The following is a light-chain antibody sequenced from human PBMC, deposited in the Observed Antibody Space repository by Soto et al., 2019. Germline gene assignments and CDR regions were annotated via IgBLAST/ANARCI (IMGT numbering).Light chain of an antibody. Sequence: NFMLTQPHSVSESPGKTVTISCTRSSGSTASNYVQWYQQRPGSAPTTVIYEDNQRPSGVPDRFSGSIDSSSNSASLTISGLKTEDEADYYCQSYDSSNYVVFGGGTKVTVL. V-gene: IGLV6-57*04. J-gene: IGLJ2*01. CDR1: SGSTASNY. CDR3: QSYDSSNYVV. CDR2: EDN.